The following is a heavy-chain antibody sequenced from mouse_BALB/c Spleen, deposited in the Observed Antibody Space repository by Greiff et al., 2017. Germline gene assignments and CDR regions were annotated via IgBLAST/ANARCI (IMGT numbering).Heavy chain of an antibody. Sequence: LQQSGAELVKPGASVKLSCKASGYTFTSYYMYWVKQRPGQGLEWIGEINPSNGGTNFNEKFKSKATLTVDKSSSTAYMQLSSLTSEDSAVYYCTRYPSSFYAMDYWGQGTSVTVSS. CDR3: TRYPSSFYAMDY. CDR1: GYTFTSYY. V-gene: IGHV1S81*02. CDR2: INPSNGGT. D-gene: IGHD1-1*01. J-gene: IGHJ4*01.